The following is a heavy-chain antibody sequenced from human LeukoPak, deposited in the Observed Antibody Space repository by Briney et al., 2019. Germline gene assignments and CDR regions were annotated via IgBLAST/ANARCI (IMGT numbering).Heavy chain of an antibody. CDR1: GYTFTDYF. Sequence: ASVKVSCKASGYTFTDYFMHWVRQAPGQGLEWMGIINPSGGSTSYAQKFQGRVTMTRDTSTSTVYMELSSLRSEDTAVYYCARDLVEVLRYFDWLLNLGLDPWGQGTLVTVSS. J-gene: IGHJ5*02. V-gene: IGHV1-46*01. CDR2: INPSGGST. D-gene: IGHD3-9*01. CDR3: ARDLVEVLRYFDWLLNLGLDP.